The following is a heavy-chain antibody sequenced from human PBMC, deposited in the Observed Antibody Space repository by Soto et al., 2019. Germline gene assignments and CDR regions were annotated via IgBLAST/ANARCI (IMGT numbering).Heavy chain of an antibody. J-gene: IGHJ4*02. Sequence: GGSLRLSCAASGFTFSSYSMNWVRQAPGKGLEWVSSISSSSSYIYYADSVKGRFTISRDNAKNSLYLQMNSLRAEDTAVYYCAKEGITMNEYFLVDYWGQGTLVTVSS. CDR1: GFTFSSYS. V-gene: IGHV3-21*04. D-gene: IGHD1-20*01. CDR2: ISSSSSYI. CDR3: AKEGITMNEYFLVDY.